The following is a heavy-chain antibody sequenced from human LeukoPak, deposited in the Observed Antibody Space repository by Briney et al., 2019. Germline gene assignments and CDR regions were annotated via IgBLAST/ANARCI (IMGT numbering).Heavy chain of an antibody. CDR1: GVTLSNYA. V-gene: IGHV3-53*01. D-gene: IGHD6-19*01. CDR2: IYMGGGT. CDR3: ARAGGLRIAVAPIDY. J-gene: IGHJ4*02. Sequence: GGSLRLSCVASGVTLSNYAMTWVRQAPGKGLEWVSVIYMGGGTFYADSVKGRFTISRDNSKNILFLQMKGLRAEDTAVYYCARAGGLRIAVAPIDYWGQGTLVTVS.